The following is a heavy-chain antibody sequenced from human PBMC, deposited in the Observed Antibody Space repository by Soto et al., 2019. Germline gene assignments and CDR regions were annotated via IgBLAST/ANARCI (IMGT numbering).Heavy chain of an antibody. CDR1: GGSISSYY. V-gene: IGHV4-59*01. D-gene: IGHD3-10*01. J-gene: IGHJ3*01. CDR3: ARVWGGGFDF. CDR2: IYYSGST. Sequence: QVQLQELGPGLVKPSETLSLTCTGSGGSISSYYWSWIRQPPGKGLEWIGYIYYSGSTNYNPSLKSRVTISVDTSKNQFSLKLSSVTAADTAVYYCARVWGGGFDFWGQGTMVTVSS.